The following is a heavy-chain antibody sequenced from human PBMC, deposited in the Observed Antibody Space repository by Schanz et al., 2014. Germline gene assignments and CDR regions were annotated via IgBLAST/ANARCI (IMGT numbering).Heavy chain of an antibody. Sequence: QVQLVQSGAEVKKPGASVKVSCKASGYTFIDYYMHWVRQAPGQGLEWMGIINPSGGGTSYALRFQDRVTVTRDTSRSTVYMELSSLRSEDTAVYYCARGGYSSGWYDRDIAHFDYWGQGTLVTVSS. CDR3: ARGGYSSGWYDRDIAHFDY. J-gene: IGHJ4*02. D-gene: IGHD6-19*01. CDR2: INPSGGGT. V-gene: IGHV1-46*01. CDR1: GYTFIDYY.